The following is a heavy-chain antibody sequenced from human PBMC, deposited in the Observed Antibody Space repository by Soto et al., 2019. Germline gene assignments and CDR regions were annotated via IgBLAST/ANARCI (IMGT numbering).Heavy chain of an antibody. V-gene: IGHV4-59*08. Sequence: SETLSLTCTVSGGSISSYYWSWIRQPPGKGLEWIGYIYYSGSTNSNPSLKSRVTISVDTSKNQFSLKLSSVTAADTAVYYCARHIREYGYFNWFDPWGQGTLVTVSS. J-gene: IGHJ5*02. CDR1: GGSISSYY. CDR3: ARHIREYGYFNWFDP. D-gene: IGHD3-22*01. CDR2: IYYSGST.